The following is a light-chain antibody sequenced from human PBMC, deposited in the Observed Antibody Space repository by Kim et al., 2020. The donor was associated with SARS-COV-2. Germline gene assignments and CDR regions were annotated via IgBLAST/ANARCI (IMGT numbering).Light chain of an antibody. CDR1: SSNIGTFYD. J-gene: IGLJ2*01. CDR3: QSYDNGHVL. Sequence: PEQSVTISCTWNSSNIGTFYDVHWSQQLPGTAPRLLISRYTSRPSGVPDRFSGSKSGNSASLAITGLQAEDEADYYCQSYDNGHVLFGAGTKLTVL. V-gene: IGLV1-40*01. CDR2: RYT.